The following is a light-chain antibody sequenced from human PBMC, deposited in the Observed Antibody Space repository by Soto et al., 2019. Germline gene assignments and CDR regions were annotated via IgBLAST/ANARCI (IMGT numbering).Light chain of an antibody. Sequence: QSALTQPASVSGSPGQSITISCTGTSSDVGTYNFVSWYQQHPGKAPKLMIYDVRDRPSGVSNRVSGSKSGNTASLIISGLQAEDEADYYCSSYTDSASYVFGSGTKLTVL. J-gene: IGLJ1*01. CDR1: SSDVGTYNF. CDR2: DVR. CDR3: SSYTDSASYV. V-gene: IGLV2-14*03.